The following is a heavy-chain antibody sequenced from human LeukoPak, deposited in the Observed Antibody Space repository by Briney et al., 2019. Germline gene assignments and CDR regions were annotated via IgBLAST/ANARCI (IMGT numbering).Heavy chain of an antibody. D-gene: IGHD2-21*02. CDR1: GFTFSSYG. V-gene: IGHV3-30*18. CDR2: ISYDGSNK. CDR3: AKIDPYCGGDCYLV. Sequence: PGRSLRLSCAASGFTFSSYGMHWVRQAPGKGLEWVAVISYDGSNKYYADSVKGRLTISRDNSKNTLYLQMNSLRAEDTAVYYCAKIDPYCGGDCYLVWGQGTLVTVSS. J-gene: IGHJ4*02.